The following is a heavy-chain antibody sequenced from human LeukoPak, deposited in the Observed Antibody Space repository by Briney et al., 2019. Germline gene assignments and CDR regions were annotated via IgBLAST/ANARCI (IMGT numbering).Heavy chain of an antibody. V-gene: IGHV3-49*04. CDR1: GFTFRTYA. CDR2: IRSKTHGGAP. CDR3: TRARYYGSASYYSDAFDV. D-gene: IGHD3-10*01. Sequence: GGTLRLSCAGAGFTFRTYAMNWVRQAPGKGLEWVTFIRSKTHGGAPEYAASVKGRFTVSRDDSKSIAYLQIDSLKTEDTAVYYCTRARYYGSASYYSDAFDVWGQGTLVTVSS. J-gene: IGHJ3*01.